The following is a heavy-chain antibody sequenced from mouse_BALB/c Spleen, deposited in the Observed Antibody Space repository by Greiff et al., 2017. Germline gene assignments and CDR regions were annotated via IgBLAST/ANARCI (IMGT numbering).Heavy chain of an antibody. CDR3: ARGLRLQAMDY. V-gene: IGHV5-9-4*01. CDR2: ISSGGSYT. J-gene: IGHJ4*01. Sequence: EVKLMESGGGLVKPGGSLKLSCAASGFTFSSYAMSWVRQSPEKRLEWVAEISSGGSYTYYPDTVTGRFTISRDNAKNTLYLEMSSLRSEDTAMYYCARGLRLQAMDYWGQGTSVTVSS. CDR1: GFTFSSYA. D-gene: IGHD1-2*01.